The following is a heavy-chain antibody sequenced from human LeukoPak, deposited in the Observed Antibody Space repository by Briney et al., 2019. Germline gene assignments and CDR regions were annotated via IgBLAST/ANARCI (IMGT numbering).Heavy chain of an antibody. J-gene: IGHJ4*02. CDR2: INPNSGGT. CDR1: GYTFTSYG. Sequence: ASVKVSCKASGYTFTSYGTSWVRQAPGQGLEWMGWINPNSGGTNYAQKFQGRVTMTRDTSISTAYMELSRLRSDDTAVYYCARGYCSGGSCYTPNWGQGTLVTVSS. V-gene: IGHV1-2*02. CDR3: ARGYCSGGSCYTPN. D-gene: IGHD2-15*01.